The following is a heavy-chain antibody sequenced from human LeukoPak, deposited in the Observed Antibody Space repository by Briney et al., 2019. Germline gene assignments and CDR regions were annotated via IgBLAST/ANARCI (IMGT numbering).Heavy chain of an antibody. Sequence: PGGSLRLSCAASGFTFSNAWMSWVRQAPGKGLEWVGRIRSKTDGGTTDYAAPVKGRFTISRDDSKNTLYLQMNSLKTEDTAVYYCKRSDRLQTYDYWGQGTLVTVSS. J-gene: IGHJ4*02. CDR1: GFTFSNAW. CDR2: IRSKTDGGTT. D-gene: IGHD3-9*01. V-gene: IGHV3-15*01. CDR3: KRSDRLQTYDY.